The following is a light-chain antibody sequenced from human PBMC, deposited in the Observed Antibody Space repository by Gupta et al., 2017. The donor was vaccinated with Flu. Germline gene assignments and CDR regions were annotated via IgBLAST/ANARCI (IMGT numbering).Light chain of an antibody. Sequence: VMTQSPLSLPVTPGEPASISCRSSQSLLYSNGYNYVDWYLQKPGQSPQLLIYLGSNRASGVPDRFSGSGSGTDFTLKINRVEPEDVGMFYCVQTLHTPYAFGQGTKMEIK. CDR1: QSLLYSNGYNY. V-gene: IGKV2-28*01. CDR3: VQTLHTPYA. J-gene: IGKJ2*01. CDR2: LGS.